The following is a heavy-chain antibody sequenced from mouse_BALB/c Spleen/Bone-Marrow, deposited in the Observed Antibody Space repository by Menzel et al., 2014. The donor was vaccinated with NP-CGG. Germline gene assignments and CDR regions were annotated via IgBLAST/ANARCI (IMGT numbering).Heavy chain of an antibody. V-gene: IGHV5-4*02. Sequence: EVKLVESGGGLVKPGGSLKLSCAASGFTLSDYYMYWVRQTPEKRLEWVATISDGGSYTYYPDSVKGRFTVSRDNAKNNLYLQMSSLKSEDTAMYYCAREYGTSYDYYFDVWGAGTTVTVSS. J-gene: IGHJ1*01. D-gene: IGHD1-1*01. CDR3: AREYGTSYDYYFDV. CDR1: GFTLSDYY. CDR2: ISDGGSYT.